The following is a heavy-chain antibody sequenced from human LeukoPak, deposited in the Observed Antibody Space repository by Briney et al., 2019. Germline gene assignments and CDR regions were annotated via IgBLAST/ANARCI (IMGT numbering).Heavy chain of an antibody. D-gene: IGHD3-22*01. CDR1: GGSLCCYY. J-gene: IGHJ4*02. V-gene: IGHV4-34*01. CDR3: ARANRDYYDSSGYYNDY. Sequence: SETLSLTCAVYGGSLCCYYWSWIRQPPGKGLEWIGEINHSGSTNYNPSLKSRVTISVDTSKNQFSLKLSSVTAADTAVYYCARANRDYYDSSGYYNDYWGQGTLVTVSS. CDR2: INHSGST.